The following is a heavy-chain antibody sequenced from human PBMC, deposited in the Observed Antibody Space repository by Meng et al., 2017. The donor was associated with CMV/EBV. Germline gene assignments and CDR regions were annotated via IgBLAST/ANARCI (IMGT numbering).Heavy chain of an antibody. Sequence: ASVKVSCKASGYTFTSYDINWVRQATGQGLEWMGWMNPNSGNTGYAQKFQGRVTMTRNTSISTAYMELSSLRSEDTAVYYCARVYGGAYGMDVWGQGTTVTVSS. CDR1: GYTFTSYD. V-gene: IGHV1-8*01. CDR3: ARVYGGAYGMDV. J-gene: IGHJ6*02. CDR2: MNPNSGNT. D-gene: IGHD3-10*01.